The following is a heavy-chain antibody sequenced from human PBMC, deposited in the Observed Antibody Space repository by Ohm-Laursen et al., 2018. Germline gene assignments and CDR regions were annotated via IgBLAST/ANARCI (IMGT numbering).Heavy chain of an antibody. D-gene: IGHD2/OR15-2a*01. V-gene: IGHV3-23*01. CDR3: AKLSCREFY. J-gene: IGHJ4*02. CDR1: GFSFGNYA. Sequence: SLRLSCAASGFSFGNYAMRWVRQAPGKGLEWVSDISGSGASMHYADSVKGRFTISRDNSKNTLYLQMNSLRAEDTALYYCAKLSCREFYWGQGTLVTVSS. CDR2: ISGSGASM.